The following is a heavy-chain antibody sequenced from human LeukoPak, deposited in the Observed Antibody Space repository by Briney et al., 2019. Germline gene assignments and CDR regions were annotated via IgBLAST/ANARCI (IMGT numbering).Heavy chain of an antibody. CDR1: GYTFTSYG. J-gene: IGHJ4*02. CDR3: ARDKGGYYDSSGCFDY. Sequence: ASVKVSCKASGYTFTSYGISWVRQAPGQGLEWMGWISAYNGNTNYAQKLQGRVTMTTDTSTSTAYMELRSLRSEDTAVYYCARDKGGYYDSSGCFDYWGQGTLVTVSS. D-gene: IGHD3-22*01. CDR2: ISAYNGNT. V-gene: IGHV1-18*01.